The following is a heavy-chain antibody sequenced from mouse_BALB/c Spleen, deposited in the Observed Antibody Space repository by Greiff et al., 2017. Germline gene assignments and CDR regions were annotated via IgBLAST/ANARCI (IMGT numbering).Heavy chain of an antibody. J-gene: IGHJ4*01. CDR1: GFTFSGFW. D-gene: IGHD2-1*01. V-gene: IGHV11-2*02. Sequence: EVQLVETGGGLVQPGGSRGLSCEGSGFTFSGFWMSWVRQTPGKTLEWIGDINSDGSAINYAPSIKDRFTIFRDNDKSTLYLQMSNVRSEDTATYFCMRYGRYYGNSYYYAMDYWGQGTSVTVSS. CDR2: INSDGSAI. CDR3: MRYGRYYGNSYYYAMDY.